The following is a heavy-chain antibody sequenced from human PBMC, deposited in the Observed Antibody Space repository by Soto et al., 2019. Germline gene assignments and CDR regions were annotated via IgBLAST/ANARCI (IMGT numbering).Heavy chain of an antibody. Sequence: PSETLSLTCAVSGVSISSSNWWSWVRQPPGKGLERIGEIYHSGSTNYNPSLKSRVTIPVDKSKNQFSLKLSSVTAADTAVYYCSIYQDILTGPREDYWGQGSLVTVSS. V-gene: IGHV4-4*02. J-gene: IGHJ4*02. CDR3: SIYQDILTGPREDY. D-gene: IGHD3-9*01. CDR2: IYHSGST. CDR1: GVSISSSNW.